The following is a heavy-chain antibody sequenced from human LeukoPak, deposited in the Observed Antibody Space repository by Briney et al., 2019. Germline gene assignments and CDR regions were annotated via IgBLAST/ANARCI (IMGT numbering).Heavy chain of an antibody. CDR1: GFTFSSYG. V-gene: IGHV3-30*02. CDR3: ALQRGYYDSSDYYFDY. D-gene: IGHD3-22*01. CDR2: IRYDGGNK. J-gene: IGHJ4*02. Sequence: QPGGSLRLSCAASGFTFSSYGIHWVRQAPGKGLEWVAFIRYDGGNKYYADSVKGRFTISRDNSKNTLYLQMNSLRAEDTAVYYCALQRGYYDSSDYYFDYWGQGTLVTVSS.